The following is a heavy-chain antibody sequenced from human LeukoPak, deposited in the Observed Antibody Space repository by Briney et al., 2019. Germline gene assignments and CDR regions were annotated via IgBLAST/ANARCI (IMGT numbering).Heavy chain of an antibody. CDR2: VSYDGGNK. CDR3: AGPGYSSSWYEGY. Sequence: GRSLRLSCAASGFTFSSYGMHWVRQAPGKGLEWVAVVSYDGGNKDYADSVKGRFTISRDNSKNTLYLQMNSLRVEDTAVYYCAGPGYSSSWYEGYWGQGTLVAVSS. CDR1: GFTFSSYG. D-gene: IGHD6-13*01. J-gene: IGHJ4*02. V-gene: IGHV3-30*03.